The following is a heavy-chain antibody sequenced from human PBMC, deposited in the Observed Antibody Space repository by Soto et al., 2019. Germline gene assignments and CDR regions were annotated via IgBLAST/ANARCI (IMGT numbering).Heavy chain of an antibody. J-gene: IGHJ6*03. CDR1: GGSFSGYY. CDR3: ARGRGDYYYYYYMDV. V-gene: IGHV4-34*01. Sequence: SETLSRTCAVYGGSFSGYYWSWLRQPPGKGLEWIGEINHSGSTNYNPSLKSRVTISVDTSKNQFSLKLSSVTAADTAVYYCARGRGDYYYYYYMDVWGKGTTVT. D-gene: IGHD2-21*02. CDR2: INHSGST.